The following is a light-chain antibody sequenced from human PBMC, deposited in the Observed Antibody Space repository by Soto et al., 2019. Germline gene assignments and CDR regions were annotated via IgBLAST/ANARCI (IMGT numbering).Light chain of an antibody. CDR2: AAS. J-gene: IGKJ1*01. V-gene: IGKV1-39*01. CDR1: QSILTS. Sequence: DIQITQSPSSLSASVGDRVTITCRASQSILTSLNWFQQKPGKAPKLLMYAASSLQGGVPSRFSGSGSGTDFTLTISSLQPEDFATYFCQQSYTSPWTFGQGTKVDIK. CDR3: QQSYTSPWT.